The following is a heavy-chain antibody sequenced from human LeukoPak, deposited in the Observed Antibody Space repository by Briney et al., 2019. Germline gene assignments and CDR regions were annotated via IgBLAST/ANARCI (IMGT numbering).Heavy chain of an antibody. J-gene: IGHJ6*03. V-gene: IGHV3-23*01. Sequence: GGSLRLSCAASGFTFDDYAMHWVRQAPGKGLEWVSAISGSGGTTYYAYSVKGGFTISRDNSKNTLYLQMNILRAEDMAVYYCAKDGYDYYYYYMDVWGKGTTVTVSS. D-gene: IGHD1-1*01. CDR1: GFTFDDYA. CDR2: ISGSGGTT. CDR3: AKDGYDYYYYYMDV.